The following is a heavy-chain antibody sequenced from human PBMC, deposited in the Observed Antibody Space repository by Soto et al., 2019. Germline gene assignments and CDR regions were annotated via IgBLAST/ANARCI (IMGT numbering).Heavy chain of an antibody. Sequence: PSETLSLTCTVSGGSISSNNYYWGWIRQPPGKGLEWIATTYYSGSTYYNPALKSRVSISVDTSKNQFSLKLNSVTAADTALYFCARNNWQRNDWHWFDTWGQGTMVTVSS. CDR1: GGSISSNNYY. V-gene: IGHV4-39*01. CDR3: ARNNWQRNDWHWFDT. D-gene: IGHD1-1*01. CDR2: TYYSGST. J-gene: IGHJ5*02.